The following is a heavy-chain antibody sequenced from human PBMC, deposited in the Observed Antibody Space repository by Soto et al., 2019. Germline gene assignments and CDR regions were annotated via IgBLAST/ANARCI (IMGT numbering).Heavy chain of an antibody. V-gene: IGHV3-30*18. Sequence: PVGALRLSCAASGFTFSNYGIHWVRQAPGKGLEWVAVISYDGSNKYYADSVKGRFTISRDNSKNTLYLQMNSLRAEDTAVYYCAKSMVVVVVAATPMDVWGQGTTVTVSS. CDR1: GFTFSNYG. D-gene: IGHD2-15*01. J-gene: IGHJ6*02. CDR2: ISYDGSNK. CDR3: AKSMVVVVVAATPMDV.